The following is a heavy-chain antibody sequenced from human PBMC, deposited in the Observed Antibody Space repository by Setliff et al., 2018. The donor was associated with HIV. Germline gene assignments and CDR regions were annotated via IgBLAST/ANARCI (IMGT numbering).Heavy chain of an antibody. Sequence: VASVKVSCKASGYTFTSYYMHWVRQAPGQRLEWMGWINTANGNTKYSQKFQDRVTITRDTSASTAYMDVTSLRSEDTAVYYCARSAYCSGGSCYSGAFDYWGQGTLVTVSS. V-gene: IGHV1-3*04. CDR3: ARSAYCSGGSCYSGAFDY. D-gene: IGHD2-15*01. J-gene: IGHJ4*02. CDR1: GYTFTSYY. CDR2: INTANGNT.